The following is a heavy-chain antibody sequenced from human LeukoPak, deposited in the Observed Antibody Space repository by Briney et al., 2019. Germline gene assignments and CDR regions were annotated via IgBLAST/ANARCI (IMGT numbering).Heavy chain of an antibody. V-gene: IGHV3-30*02. CDR2: IRYDGSNK. CDR3: AKPHGLVYYFDY. CDR1: GFTFSSYG. Sequence: PGGSLRLSCAASGFTFSSYGMHWVRQAPGKGLEWVAFIRYDGSNKYYADSVKGRFTISRDNSKNTLYLQMNSLRAEDTAVYYCAKPHGLVYYFDYWGQGTLVTVSS. J-gene: IGHJ4*02. D-gene: IGHD6-19*01.